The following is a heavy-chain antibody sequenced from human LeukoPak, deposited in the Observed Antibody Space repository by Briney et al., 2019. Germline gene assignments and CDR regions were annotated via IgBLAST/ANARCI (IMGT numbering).Heavy chain of an antibody. D-gene: IGHD3-22*01. J-gene: IGHJ4*02. CDR2: IKQDGSEK. CDR3: AKDRERITMIVVVITGPYFDY. V-gene: IGHV3-7*03. Sequence: GGSLRLSCAASGFTFSSYWMSWVRQAPGKGLEWVANIKQDGSEKYYVDSVKGRFTISRDNAKNSLYLQMNSLRAEDTAVYYCAKDRERITMIVVVITGPYFDYWGQGTLVTVSS. CDR1: GFTFSSYW.